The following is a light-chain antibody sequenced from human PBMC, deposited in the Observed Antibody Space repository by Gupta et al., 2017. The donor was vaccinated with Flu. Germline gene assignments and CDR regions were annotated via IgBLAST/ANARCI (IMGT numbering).Light chain of an antibody. CDR3: KQYNNLRT. J-gene: IGKJ1*01. Sequence: EIVMTQSPATLSVSPGERATLSCRASQSVSTNLAGYQQKPGQPPKLPIHRASTSATGIPDRFIGSGSGSEFTLTSSSRQSEDFAVYYCKQYNNLRTFGQGTKVEIK. V-gene: IGKV3-15*01. CDR1: QSVSTN. CDR2: RAS.